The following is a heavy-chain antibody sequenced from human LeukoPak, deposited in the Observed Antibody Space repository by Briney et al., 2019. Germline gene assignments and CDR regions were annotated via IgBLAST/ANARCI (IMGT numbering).Heavy chain of an antibody. Sequence: GGSLRLSCAASGFTFSSYGMHWVRQAPGKGLEWVAFIRYDGSNKYYADSVKGRFTISRDNSKNTLYLQMNSLRAEDTAVYYCAKDLVRGVPGYYYGMDVWGQGTTVTVSS. CDR2: IRYDGSNK. CDR3: AKDLVRGVPGYYYGMDV. V-gene: IGHV3-30*02. J-gene: IGHJ6*02. CDR1: GFTFSSYG. D-gene: IGHD3-10*01.